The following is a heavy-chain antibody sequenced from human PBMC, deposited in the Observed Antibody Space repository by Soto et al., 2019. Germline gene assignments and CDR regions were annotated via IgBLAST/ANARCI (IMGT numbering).Heavy chain of an antibody. J-gene: IGHJ6*02. Sequence: GGSLRLSCSASGFTFSDYAMTWVRQTPGKGLDWVSGIISTGSRKSYTDSVRGRFTISRDNSKRTLYLQMNSLRAQDTAIYYCAKVQPTPADHGDHVSEQSSYADASVTYYYYAMDVWGQGTTVTVSS. CDR2: IISTGSRK. CDR3: AKVQPTPADHGDHVSEQSSYADASVTYYYYAMDV. D-gene: IGHD4-17*01. V-gene: IGHV3-23*01. CDR1: GFTFSDYA.